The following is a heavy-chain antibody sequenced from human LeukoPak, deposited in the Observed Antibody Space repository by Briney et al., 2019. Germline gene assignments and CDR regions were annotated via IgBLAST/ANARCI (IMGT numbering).Heavy chain of an antibody. D-gene: IGHD6-13*01. CDR2: IYHSVSA. J-gene: IGHJ6*02. V-gene: IGHV4-4*02. CDR3: ARLAAAAPHVRMDV. Sequence: SETLSLTCAVSGGSISSSNWWSWVRQPPGKGLECIGEIYHSVSANYNPSLKSRVTVPVDKSKNQFSLKLSSVTAADTAVYYCARLAAAAPHVRMDVWGQGNTVTVSS. CDR1: GGSISSSNW.